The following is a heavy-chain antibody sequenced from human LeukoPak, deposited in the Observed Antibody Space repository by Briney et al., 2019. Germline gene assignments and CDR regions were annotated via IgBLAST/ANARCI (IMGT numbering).Heavy chain of an antibody. J-gene: IGHJ4*02. V-gene: IGHV1-2*02. D-gene: IGHD6-13*01. CDR3: ARVPAGIAESYYFDY. CDR1: GYTFTGYY. CDR2: INANSGGT. Sequence: ASVKLSPKASGYTFTGYYMHWGRQAPGQGLEWMGWINANSGGTNYAQKFQGRVTMTRDTSISTAYMELSRLRSDDTAVCYCARVPAGIAESYYFDYWGQGTLVTVSS.